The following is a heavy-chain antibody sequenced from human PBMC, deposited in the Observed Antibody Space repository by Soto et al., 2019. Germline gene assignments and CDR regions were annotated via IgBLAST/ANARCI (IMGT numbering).Heavy chain of an antibody. J-gene: IGHJ6*03. Sequence: SETLSLTCTVSGGSISSYYWSWIRQPPGKGLEWIGYIYYSGSTNYNPSLKSRVTISVDTSKNQFSLKLSSVTAADTAVYYCAKATLRYYYYQAVWGKGTTVTVSS. D-gene: IGHD4-17*01. CDR1: GGSISSYY. V-gene: IGHV4-59*01. CDR2: IYYSGST. CDR3: AKATLRYYYYQAV.